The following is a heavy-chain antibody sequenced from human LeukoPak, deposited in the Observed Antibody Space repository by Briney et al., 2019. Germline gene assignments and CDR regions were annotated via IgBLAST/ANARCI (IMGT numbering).Heavy chain of an antibody. CDR2: IYYSGST. CDR1: GGSISSSSYY. Sequence: SETLSLTCTVSGGSISSSSYYWGWIRQPPGKGLEWIGSIYYSGSTYYNPSLKSRVTISVDTSKNQFSLKLSSVTAADTAVYYCASRYSSSWLGRYFDYWGQGTLVTVSS. J-gene: IGHJ4*02. CDR3: ASRYSSSWLGRYFDY. V-gene: IGHV4-39*01. D-gene: IGHD6-13*01.